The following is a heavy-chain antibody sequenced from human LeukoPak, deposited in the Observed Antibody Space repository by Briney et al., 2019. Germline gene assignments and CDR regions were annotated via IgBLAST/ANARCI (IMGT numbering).Heavy chain of an antibody. CDR3: AKDSGPYTSGYYGQ. J-gene: IGHJ4*02. CDR2: ISGGGGTT. CDR1: GFTFSSYA. Sequence: GGSLTLSCAASGFTFSSYAMSWVRQAPGKRLEWVSAISGGGGTTYYADSVKGRFTISRDNSKNTLFLQMNSLRAEDTAVYYCAKDSGPYTSGYYGQWGQGTLVTVSS. V-gene: IGHV3-23*01. D-gene: IGHD3-22*01.